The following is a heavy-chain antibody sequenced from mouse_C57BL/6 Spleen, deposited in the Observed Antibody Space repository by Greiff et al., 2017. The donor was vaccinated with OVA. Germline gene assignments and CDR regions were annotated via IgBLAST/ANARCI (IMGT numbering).Heavy chain of an antibody. Sequence: QVQLQQSGAELVRPGASVTLSCKASGYTFTDYEMHWVKLTPVHGLEWIGAIDPETGGTAYNQKFKGKAILTADKSSSTAYMELRSLTSEDSAVYYCTRYRYSNLYYYAMDYWGQGTSVTVSS. J-gene: IGHJ4*01. CDR2: IDPETGGT. D-gene: IGHD2-5*01. V-gene: IGHV1-15*01. CDR1: GYTFTDYE. CDR3: TRYRYSNLYYYAMDY.